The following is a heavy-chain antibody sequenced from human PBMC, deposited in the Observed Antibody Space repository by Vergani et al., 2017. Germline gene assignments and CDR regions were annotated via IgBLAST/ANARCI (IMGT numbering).Heavy chain of an antibody. J-gene: IGHJ6*03. V-gene: IGHV4-39*07. CDR3: ARYSNYVYYYYYMDV. D-gene: IGHD4-11*01. CDR2: IYYSGST. Sequence: QLQLQESGPGLVKPSETLSLTCTVSGGSISSSSYYWGWIRQPPGKGLEWIGSIYYSGSTYYNPSLKSRVTISVDTSKNQFSLKLSSVTAADTAVYYCARYSNYVYYYYYMDVWGKGTTVTVSS. CDR1: GGSISSSSYY.